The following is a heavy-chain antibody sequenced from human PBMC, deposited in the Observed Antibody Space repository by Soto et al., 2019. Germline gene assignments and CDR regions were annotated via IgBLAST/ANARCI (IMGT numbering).Heavy chain of an antibody. CDR3: AKARVVAALYSSGWYYFDY. V-gene: IGHV3-9*01. D-gene: IGHD6-19*01. CDR1: GFTFDDYA. J-gene: IGHJ4*02. CDR2: ISWNSGSI. Sequence: GGSLRLSCAASGFTFDDYAMHWVRQAPGKGLEWVSGISWNSGSIGYADSVKGRFTISRDNAKNSLYLQMNSLRAEDTALYYCAKARVVAALYSSGWYYFDYWGQGTLVTVAS.